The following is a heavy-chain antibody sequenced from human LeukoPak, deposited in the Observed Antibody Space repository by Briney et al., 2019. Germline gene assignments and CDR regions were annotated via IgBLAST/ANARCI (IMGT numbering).Heavy chain of an antibody. CDR3: ARADSSLIRYYYYYMDV. CDR2: IYYSGST. V-gene: IGHV4-61*01. D-gene: IGHD6-13*01. Sequence: SETLSLTCTVSGGSVSSGSYYWSWIRQPPGKGLEWIGYIYYSGSTNYNPSLKSRVTISVDTSKNQLSLKLSSVTAADTAVYYCARADSSLIRYYYYYMDVWGKGTTVTVSS. CDR1: GGSVSSGSYY. J-gene: IGHJ6*03.